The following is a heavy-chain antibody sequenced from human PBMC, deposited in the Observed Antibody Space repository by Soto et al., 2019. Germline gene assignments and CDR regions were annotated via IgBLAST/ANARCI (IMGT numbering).Heavy chain of an antibody. CDR2: IITLLDSA. Sequence: QVQLLQTGAEVKKPGSSVKVSCKASGGTFDNYAITWVRQAPGQGLEWMAGIITLLDSANYAEKFQDRVTITADESTSTAYMEVSSLRSGKTGVFYCARTYHDDSCGMTYFYYSMDVGGQGATVTVTS. V-gene: IGHV1-69*12. J-gene: IGHJ6*02. CDR3: ARTYHDDSCGMTYFYYSMDV. CDR1: GGTFDNYA. D-gene: IGHD3-22*01.